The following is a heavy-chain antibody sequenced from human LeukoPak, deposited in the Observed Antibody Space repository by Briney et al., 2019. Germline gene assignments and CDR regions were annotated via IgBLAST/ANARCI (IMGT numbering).Heavy chain of an antibody. J-gene: IGHJ4*02. V-gene: IGHV4-39*07. D-gene: IGHD3-10*01. CDR1: GGSISSSSYY. CDR2: IYYSGST. Sequence: SETLSLTCTVPGGSISSSSYYWGWIRQPPGKGLEWIGSIYYSGSTYYNPSLKSRVTISADTSKNQFSLKLSSVTAADTAVYYCARGRYYYGSGSYYTHTRPFDYWGQGTLVTVSS. CDR3: ARGRYYYGSGSYYTHTRPFDY.